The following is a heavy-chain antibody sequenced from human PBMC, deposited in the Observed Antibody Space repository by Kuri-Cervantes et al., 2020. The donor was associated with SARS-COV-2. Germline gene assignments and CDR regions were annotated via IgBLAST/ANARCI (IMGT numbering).Heavy chain of an antibody. J-gene: IGHJ4*02. Sequence: VSCKASGGTFSSYALSWVRQAPGQGLEWMGGIIPIFGTANYAQKLQGRVTMTTDTSTSTAYMELRSLRSDDTAVYYCARQGSELAVYYFDYWGQGTLVTVSS. CDR2: IIPIFGTA. V-gene: IGHV1-69*05. D-gene: IGHD6-13*01. CDR3: ARQGSELAVYYFDY. CDR1: GGTFSSYA.